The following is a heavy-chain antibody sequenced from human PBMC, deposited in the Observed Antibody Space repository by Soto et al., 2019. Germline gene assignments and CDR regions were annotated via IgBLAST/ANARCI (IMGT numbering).Heavy chain of an antibody. V-gene: IGHV3-23*01. CDR2: ISGSGGST. D-gene: IGHD3-10*01. Sequence: EVQLLESGGGLVQPGGSLRLSCAASGFTFSSYAMSWVRQAPGKGLEWVSAISGSGGSTYYADSVKGRFTISRDISKNTLYLQMNSLRAEDTAVYYCAKYAWFGELLWGGFDYWGQGTLVTVSS. CDR1: GFTFSSYA. J-gene: IGHJ4*02. CDR3: AKYAWFGELLWGGFDY.